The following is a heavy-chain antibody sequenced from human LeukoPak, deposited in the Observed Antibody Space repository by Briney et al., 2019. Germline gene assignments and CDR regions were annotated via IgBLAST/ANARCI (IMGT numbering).Heavy chain of an antibody. CDR1: GFAFSSYA. J-gene: IGHJ4*02. V-gene: IGHV3-23*01. CDR2: ISGSGGST. D-gene: IGHD1-26*01. Sequence: GGSLRLSCAASGFAFSSYAMSWVHQAPGKGLEWVSAISGSGGSTYYADSVKGRFTISRDNSKNTLYLQMNSLRAEDTAVYYCAKDVSGSYFLSLYYFDYWGQGTLVTVSS. CDR3: AKDVSGSYFLSLYYFDY.